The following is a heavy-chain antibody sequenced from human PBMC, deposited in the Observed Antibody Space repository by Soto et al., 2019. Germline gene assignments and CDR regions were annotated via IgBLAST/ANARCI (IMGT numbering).Heavy chain of an antibody. D-gene: IGHD5-18*01. CDR2: IYYSGST. CDR3: ARHGIQLWLTTMQESYFDY. Sequence: QLQLQESGPGLVKPSETLSLTCTVSGGSISSSSYYWGWIRQPPGKGLEWIGSIYYSGSTYYNPSLKSRVTISVDTSTTQFSLKLSSVTAADTAVYYCARHGIQLWLTTMQESYFDYWGQGTLVTVSS. V-gene: IGHV4-39*01. J-gene: IGHJ4*02. CDR1: GGSISSSSYY.